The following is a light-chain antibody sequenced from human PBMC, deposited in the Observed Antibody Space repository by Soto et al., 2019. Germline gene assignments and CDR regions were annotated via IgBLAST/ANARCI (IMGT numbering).Light chain of an antibody. CDR1: QSLVYSDGDTF. CDR3: MQAIYWPFT. J-gene: IGKJ3*01. Sequence: DVVLTQSPLFLPVTLGQPASISCRSSQSLVYSDGDTFLSWFQQRPGQSPRRLIYKVSNRDTGVPVRFSGSGSGTDFTLKISRVEAGDVGVYFCMQAIYWPFTFGPGTKVDIK. CDR2: KVS. V-gene: IGKV2-30*01.